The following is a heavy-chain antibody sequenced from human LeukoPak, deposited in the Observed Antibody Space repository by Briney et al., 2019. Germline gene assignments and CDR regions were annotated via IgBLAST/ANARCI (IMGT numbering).Heavy chain of an antibody. D-gene: IGHD6-6*01. Sequence: SETLSLTCTVSGGSISSSSYFWGWIRQPPRKGPDWIGSIYYSGITYYNPSLKSRVTISVDTSKNQFSLMLSSVTAADTAVYYCATNPGITARPIFGYWGQGTLVTVSS. CDR1: GGSISSSSYF. CDR3: ATNPGITARPIFGY. J-gene: IGHJ4*02. CDR2: IYYSGIT. V-gene: IGHV4-39*01.